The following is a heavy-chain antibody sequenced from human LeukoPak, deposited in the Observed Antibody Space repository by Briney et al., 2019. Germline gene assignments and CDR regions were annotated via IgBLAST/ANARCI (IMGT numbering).Heavy chain of an antibody. Sequence: GESLKISCKGSGYSFTSYWIGWVRQMPGKGLEWMGIIYPGDSDTRYSPSFQGQVPISADKSISTAYLQWSSLKASDTAMYYCARPPHSGSYSDAFDIWGQGTMVTVSP. V-gene: IGHV5-51*01. CDR1: GYSFTSYW. CDR3: ARPPHSGSYSDAFDI. J-gene: IGHJ3*02. CDR2: IYPGDSDT. D-gene: IGHD1-26*01.